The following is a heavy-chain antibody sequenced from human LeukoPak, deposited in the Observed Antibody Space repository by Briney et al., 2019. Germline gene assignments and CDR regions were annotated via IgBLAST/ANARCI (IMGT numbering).Heavy chain of an antibody. CDR1: GYTFTSYA. CDR3: ARGPGISYF. J-gene: IGHJ4*02. V-gene: IGHV1-8*02. CDR2: MNPNSGET. D-gene: IGHD1-1*01. Sequence: ASVKVSCKASGYTFTSYAMNWVRQSTGQGLEWMGWMNPNSGETGYAQKFRGRVTMSRNTSISTAYMELSSLRSDDTAVYYCARGPGISYFWGQGTLVTVSS.